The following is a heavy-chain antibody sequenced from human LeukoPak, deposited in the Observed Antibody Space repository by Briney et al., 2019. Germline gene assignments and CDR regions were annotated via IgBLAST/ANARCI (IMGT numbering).Heavy chain of an antibody. J-gene: IGHJ3*02. Sequence: GASVKVSCKASGGTFSSYAISWVRQAPGQGLEWMGRIIPILGIANYAQKFQGRVTITADESTSTAYMELSSLRSEDTAVYYCARESGDDAFDIWGQGTMVTVSS. D-gene: IGHD7-27*01. CDR2: IIPILGIA. CDR3: ARESGDDAFDI. V-gene: IGHV1-69*04. CDR1: GGTFSSYA.